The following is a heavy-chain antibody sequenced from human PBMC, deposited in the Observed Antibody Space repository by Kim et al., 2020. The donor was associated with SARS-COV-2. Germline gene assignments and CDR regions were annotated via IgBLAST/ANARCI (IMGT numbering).Heavy chain of an antibody. Sequence: SETLSLTCTVSCGSISSGGYYWSWIRQHPGKGLEWIGYIYYSGSTYYNPSLKSRVTISVDTSKNQFSLKLSSVTAADTAVYYCARAQTMIVVVIGAFDIWGQGTMVTVSS. V-gene: IGHV4-31*03. CDR1: CGSISSGGYY. CDR3: ARAQTMIVVVIGAFDI. D-gene: IGHD3-22*01. J-gene: IGHJ3*02. CDR2: IYYSGST.